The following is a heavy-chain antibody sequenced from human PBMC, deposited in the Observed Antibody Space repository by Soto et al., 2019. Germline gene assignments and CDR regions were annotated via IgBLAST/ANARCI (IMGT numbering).Heavy chain of an antibody. Sequence: PSETLSLTCTVSGGSISSYYWSWIRQPAGKGLEWIGRIYTSGSTNYNPSLKSRVTMSVDTSKNQFSLKLSSVTAADTAVYYCAGRWDDYYGSGSYYAAYDAFDIWGQGTMVNVSS. D-gene: IGHD3-10*01. J-gene: IGHJ3*02. CDR3: AGRWDDYYGSGSYYAAYDAFDI. CDR1: GGSISSYY. V-gene: IGHV4-4*07. CDR2: IYTSGST.